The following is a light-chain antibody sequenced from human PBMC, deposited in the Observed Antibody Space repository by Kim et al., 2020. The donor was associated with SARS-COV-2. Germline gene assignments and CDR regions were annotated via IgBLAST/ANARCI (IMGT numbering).Light chain of an antibody. V-gene: IGKV1-8*01. CDR1: QGLSSY. Sequence: AIRMTQSPSSFSASTGDRLTITCRASQGLSSYLAWYQQKPGKAPKLLIYAASTLQSGVPSRFSGSGSVTDFTLTISCLQSEDFATYYCQQYHTYPYTFGQGTKLEI. CDR3: QQYHTYPYT. J-gene: IGKJ2*01. CDR2: AAS.